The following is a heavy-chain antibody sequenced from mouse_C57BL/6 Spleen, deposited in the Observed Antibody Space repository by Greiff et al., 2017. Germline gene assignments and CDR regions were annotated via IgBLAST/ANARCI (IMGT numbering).Heavy chain of an antibody. CDR2: IYTSYGKT. Sequence: VQLQQPGAELVRPGASVKLSCMASGYTFTNYWMDWVRQRPGQGLEWIGKIYTSYGKTHYNQKLKVKATLTVDKSSSTAYMQLRSRTSQVSAAYYCARRYGSSYDYAMDYWGQGTSVTVSS. D-gene: IGHD1-1*01. CDR1: GYTFTNYW. J-gene: IGHJ4*01. CDR3: ARRYGSSYDYAMDY. V-gene: IGHV1-61*01.